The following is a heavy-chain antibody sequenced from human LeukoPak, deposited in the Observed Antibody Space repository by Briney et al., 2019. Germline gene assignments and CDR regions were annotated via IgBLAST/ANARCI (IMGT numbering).Heavy chain of an antibody. J-gene: IGHJ5*02. V-gene: IGHV1-46*01. D-gene: IGHD2-2*01. CDR3: ARDQGCSSTSCQTYNWFDP. CDR1: GYTFTIYY. CDR2: INPSGGST. Sequence: ASVTVSCTASGYTFTIYYMHWVRQAPGQGLEWMGIINPSGGSTSYAQKFQGRVTMTRDTSTSTVYMELSSLRSEDTAVYYCARDQGCSSTSCQTYNWFDPWGQGTLVTVSS.